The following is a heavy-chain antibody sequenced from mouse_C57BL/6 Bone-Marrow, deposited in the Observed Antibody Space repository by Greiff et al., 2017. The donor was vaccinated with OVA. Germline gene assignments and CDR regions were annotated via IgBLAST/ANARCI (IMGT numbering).Heavy chain of an antibody. D-gene: IGHD2-14*01. Sequence: EVQLQQSGPELVKPGASVKISCKASGYTFTDYYMHWVKQSHGKSLEWIGDINPNNGGTSYNQKFKGKATLTVDKSSSTAYMELRSLTSEDSAVYYCVYGYDVAWYAYWGKGTLVTVAA. CDR2: INPNNGGT. CDR1: GYTFTDYY. V-gene: IGHV1-26*01. CDR3: VYGYDVAWYAY. J-gene: IGHJ3*01.